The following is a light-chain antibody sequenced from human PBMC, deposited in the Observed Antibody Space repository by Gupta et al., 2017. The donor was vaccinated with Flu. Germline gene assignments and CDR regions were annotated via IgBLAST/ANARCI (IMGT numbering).Light chain of an antibody. CDR3: SSYSTSNTLV. J-gene: IGLJ1*01. Sequence: TRSDIGDYKYVSWYQQFPGKAPNLIISEVSYRPSGVSSRFSGSKSGNTASLTISGLQAEDEADYCCSSYSTSNTLVFGTGTQVTVL. CDR2: EVS. CDR1: RSDIGDYKY. V-gene: IGLV2-14*01.